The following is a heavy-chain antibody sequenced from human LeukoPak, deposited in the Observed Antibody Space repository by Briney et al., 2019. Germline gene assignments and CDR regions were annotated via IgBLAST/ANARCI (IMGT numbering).Heavy chain of an antibody. D-gene: IGHD6-13*01. J-gene: IGHJ4*02. Sequence: KPSETLSLTCTVSGGSISSYYWSWLRQPPGKGLEWIGYIYYSGSTNYNPSLKSRVTISVDTSKNQFSLKLSSVTAADTAVYYCARGSSSFDYWGQGTLVTVSS. CDR3: ARGSSSFDY. CDR1: GGSISSYY. V-gene: IGHV4-59*01. CDR2: IYYSGST.